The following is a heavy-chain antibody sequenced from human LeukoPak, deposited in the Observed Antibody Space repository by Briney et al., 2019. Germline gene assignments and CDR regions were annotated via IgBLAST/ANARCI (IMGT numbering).Heavy chain of an antibody. J-gene: IGHJ4*02. CDR2: IYSSGST. Sequence: KPSETLSLTCTVSDGSISSYHWSWIRQSAGKGLEWIGRIYSSGSTNYNPSLKSRATMSVDTSKNQFSLKLSSVTAADTAVYYCARGGSGSPLAYWGQGTLVTVSS. D-gene: IGHD1-26*01. CDR3: ARGGSGSPLAY. V-gene: IGHV4-4*07. CDR1: DGSISSYH.